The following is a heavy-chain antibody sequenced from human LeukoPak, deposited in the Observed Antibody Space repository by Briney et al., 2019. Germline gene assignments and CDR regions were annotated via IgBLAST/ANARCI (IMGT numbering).Heavy chain of an antibody. CDR2: ISSSSSYI. Sequence: GGSLRLSCAASGFTFSSYSMNWVRQAPGQGLERVSSISSSSSYIYYADSVKGRFTNSRDNAKNSLYLQMNSLRADDTAVYYCASQYCSCGSCYLYFQHWGQGTLVTVSS. CDR1: GFTFSSYS. CDR3: ASQYCSCGSCYLYFQH. V-gene: IGHV3-21*01. D-gene: IGHD2-15*01. J-gene: IGHJ1*01.